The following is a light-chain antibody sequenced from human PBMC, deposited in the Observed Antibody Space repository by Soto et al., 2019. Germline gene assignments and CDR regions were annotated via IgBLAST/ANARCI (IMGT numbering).Light chain of an antibody. V-gene: IGKV3-15*01. J-gene: IGKJ1*01. CDR2: GAS. CDR3: QQYNSYWT. CDR1: QTINNN. Sequence: ETVMTQSPATLSVSPGEGATLSCRASQTINNNLAWYQQKPGQAPRLLIYGASTRATGIPARFSGSGSGTEFTLTISSLQPDDFATYYCQQYNSYWTFGQGTKVDIK.